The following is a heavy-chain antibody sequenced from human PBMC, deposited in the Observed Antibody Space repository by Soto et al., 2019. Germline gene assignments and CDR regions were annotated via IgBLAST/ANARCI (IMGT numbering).Heavy chain of an antibody. CDR3: EKDSISRNRIYDPFDI. CDR1: GFTFSNYA. D-gene: IGHD3-3*02. J-gene: IGHJ3*02. CDR2: IGGDGGGT. V-gene: IGHV3-23*01. Sequence: EAQLLESGGGLVQPGGSLRLSCAASGFTFSNYAMSWVRQAPGKGLEWVSVIGGDGGGTYYADSVKGRFTVSRDNSKNTLYLQMDSLSADDTAVYYCEKDSISRNRIYDPFDIWGQGTMVTVSS.